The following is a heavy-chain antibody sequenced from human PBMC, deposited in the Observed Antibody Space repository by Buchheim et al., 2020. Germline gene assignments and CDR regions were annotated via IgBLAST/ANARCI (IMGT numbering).Heavy chain of an antibody. V-gene: IGHV1-69*02. Sequence: QAQLVQSGAAVKKPGSSVKVSCKASGGTSINQFITWVRQAPGQGFEWVGRIVPILGIANYAAKFRDRVTITADKSTNVVHMEICSLGFEDTAVYFCARVLSNGHSYDFDSWGQG. J-gene: IGHJ5*01. D-gene: IGHD4-11*01. CDR3: ARVLSNGHSYDFDS. CDR1: GGTSINQF. CDR2: IVPILGIA.